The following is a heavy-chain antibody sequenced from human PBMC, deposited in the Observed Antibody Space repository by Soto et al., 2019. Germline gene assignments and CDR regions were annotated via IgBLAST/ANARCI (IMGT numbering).Heavy chain of an antibody. V-gene: IGHV3-33*01. Sequence: QVQLVESGGGVVQPGRSLRLSCAASGFTFGSYGMHWVRQAPGKGLEWVAVIWYDGSNKYYADSVKGRFTISRDNSKNTLYLQMNSLRAEDTAVYYCARVSGSSSSDAFDIWGQGTMVTVSS. CDR3: ARVSGSSSSDAFDI. CDR1: GFTFGSYG. CDR2: IWYDGSNK. D-gene: IGHD6-13*01. J-gene: IGHJ3*02.